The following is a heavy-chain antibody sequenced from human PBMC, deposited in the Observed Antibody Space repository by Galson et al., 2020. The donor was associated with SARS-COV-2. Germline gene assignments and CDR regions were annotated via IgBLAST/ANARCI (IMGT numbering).Heavy chain of an antibody. Sequence: ASVKVSCKASGYTFTTYAMNWVRQAPGQGLEWMGWINTNTGKPTYAQAFTGRFVFSLYTSVSTAYLQISSLKAEDTAVYYCARTIVGYSYGNWGQGTLVTVSS. J-gene: IGHJ4*02. CDR1: GYTFTTYA. D-gene: IGHD5-18*01. V-gene: IGHV7-4-1*02. CDR3: ARTIVGYSYGN. CDR2: INTNTGKP.